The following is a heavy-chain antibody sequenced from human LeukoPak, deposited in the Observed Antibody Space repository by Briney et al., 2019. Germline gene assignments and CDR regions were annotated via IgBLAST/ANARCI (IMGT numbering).Heavy chain of an antibody. V-gene: IGHV1-24*01. CDR3: ATGTIYCSSCSDDY. J-gene: IGHJ4*02. D-gene: IGHD2-2*01. CDR2: FDPDDGET. Sequence: ASVKVSCKVSGYSLIELSMHWVRQAPGKGLEWMGGFDPDDGETPLFAQKFQGRVSMTEDTSTDTAYMELSSLTSEDTAVYYCATGTIYCSSCSDDYWGQGTLVTVSS. CDR1: GYSLIELS.